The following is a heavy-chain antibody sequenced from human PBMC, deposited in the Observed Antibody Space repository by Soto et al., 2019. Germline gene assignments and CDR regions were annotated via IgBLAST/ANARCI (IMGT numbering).Heavy chain of an antibody. Sequence: PSETLSLTCTVSGGSISSYYWSWIRQPPGKGLEWIGYIYYSGSTNYNPSLKSRVTISVDTSKNQFSLKLGSVTAADTAVYYCVGSASSYFQHWGQGTLVIVSS. CDR1: GGSISSYY. CDR2: IYYSGST. CDR3: VGSASSYFQH. V-gene: IGHV4-59*01. J-gene: IGHJ1*01. D-gene: IGHD2-15*01.